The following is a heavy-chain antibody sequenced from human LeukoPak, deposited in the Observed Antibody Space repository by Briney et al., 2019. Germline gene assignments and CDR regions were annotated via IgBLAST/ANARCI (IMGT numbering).Heavy chain of an antibody. CDR1: GGSFSGYY. Sequence: SETLSLTCAVYGGSFSGYYWSWIRQPPGKGLEWIGEINHSGSTNYNPSLKSRVTISVDTSKNQFSLKLSSVTAADTAVYYCARVGRYYDILTGYYQSLYFDYWGQGTLVTVSS. J-gene: IGHJ4*02. D-gene: IGHD3-9*01. V-gene: IGHV4-34*01. CDR2: INHSGST. CDR3: ARVGRYYDILTGYYQSLYFDY.